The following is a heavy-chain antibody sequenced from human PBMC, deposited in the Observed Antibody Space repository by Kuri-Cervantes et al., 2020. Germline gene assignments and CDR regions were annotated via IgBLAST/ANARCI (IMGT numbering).Heavy chain of an antibody. Sequence: ASVKVSCKASGYAFTSYDINWVRQATGQGLEWMGWMNPNSGNTGYAQKFQGRVTITADESTSTAYMELSSLRSEDTAVYYCARERSSGWYFDYWGQGTLVTVSS. CDR2: MNPNSGNT. D-gene: IGHD6-19*01. J-gene: IGHJ4*02. CDR1: GYAFTSYD. CDR3: ARERSSGWYFDY. V-gene: IGHV1-8*01.